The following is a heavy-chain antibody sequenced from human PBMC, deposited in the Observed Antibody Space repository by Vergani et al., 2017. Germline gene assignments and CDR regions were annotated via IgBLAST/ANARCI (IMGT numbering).Heavy chain of an antibody. V-gene: IGHV3-33*01. CDR2: TWYDGNNK. D-gene: IGHD1-14*01. CDR1: GFTFNQSG. J-gene: IGHJ5*02. CDR3: ARDLRLLYNRFDP. Sequence: QVQLVESGGGVVQPGRSLRLSSAASGFTFNQSGMHWVRQAPGKGLEWVAVTWYDGNNKQYADSVKGRFTISRDNSKSTMYLQMNSLRDEDTGVYYCARDLRLLYNRFDPWGQGTLVTVSS.